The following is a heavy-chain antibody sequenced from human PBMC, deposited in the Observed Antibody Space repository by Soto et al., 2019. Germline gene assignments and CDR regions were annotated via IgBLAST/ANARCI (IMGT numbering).Heavy chain of an antibody. J-gene: IGHJ4*02. Sequence: SETLSLACAVSGYSISSGYYWGWIRQPPGKGLEWIGSIYHSGSTYYNPSLKSRVTISVDTSKNQFSLKLSSVTAADTAVYYCARDAVAGTYHFDYWGQGTLVTVSS. D-gene: IGHD6-19*01. V-gene: IGHV4-38-2*02. CDR1: GYSISSGYY. CDR2: IYHSGST. CDR3: ARDAVAGTYHFDY.